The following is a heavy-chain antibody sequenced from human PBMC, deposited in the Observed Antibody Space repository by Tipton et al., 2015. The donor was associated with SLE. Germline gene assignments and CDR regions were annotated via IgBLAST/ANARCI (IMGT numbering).Heavy chain of an antibody. D-gene: IGHD3-10*01. CDR3: ARGLAMVRGDSMDY. CDR2: MYYSGST. CDR1: GGSFSDYY. J-gene: IGHJ4*02. V-gene: IGHV4-34*01. Sequence: TLSLTCAVYGGSFSDYYWDWIRQPPGKGLEWIGSMYYSGSTYYNPSLKSRVTISIDTSKNQFSLKLSSVTAADTAVYYCARGLAMVRGDSMDYWGQGTLVTVSS.